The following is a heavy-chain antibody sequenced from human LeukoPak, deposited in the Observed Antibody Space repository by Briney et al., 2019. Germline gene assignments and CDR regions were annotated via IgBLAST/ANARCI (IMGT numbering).Heavy chain of an antibody. Sequence: PSETLSLTCAVYGGSFSGYYWSWIRQPPGKGLEWIGEINHSGSTNYNPSLKSRVTISVDTSKSQFSLKLSSVTAADTAVYYCARGRRRGYMGYWGQGTLVTVSS. J-gene: IGHJ4*02. CDR2: INHSGST. CDR3: ARGRRRGYMGY. D-gene: IGHD5-18*01. V-gene: IGHV4-34*01. CDR1: GGSFSGYY.